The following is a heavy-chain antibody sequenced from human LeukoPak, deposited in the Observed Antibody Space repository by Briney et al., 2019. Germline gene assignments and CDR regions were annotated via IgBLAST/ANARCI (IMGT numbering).Heavy chain of an antibody. J-gene: IGHJ4*02. D-gene: IGHD4-17*01. CDR3: ATDTGHGYFES. Sequence: QSGGSLRLSCAASGFIFSNYWMSWLRQAPGKGLEWVANIRQEGSKKNYVDSVEGRFTISRDNAQNSVYLQMTSLRAEGTAVYYCATDTGHGYFESWGQGTLVTVSS. V-gene: IGHV3-7*01. CDR1: GFIFSNYW. CDR2: IRQEGSKK.